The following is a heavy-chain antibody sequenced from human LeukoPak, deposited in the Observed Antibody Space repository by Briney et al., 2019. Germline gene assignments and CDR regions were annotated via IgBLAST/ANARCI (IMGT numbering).Heavy chain of an antibody. CDR3: AKDGPDSWGYFDY. CDR2: ISSSGSST. Sequence: PGGSLRLSCAASAFTFSNYAMNWVRQAPGKGLEWVSAISSSGSSTYNADSVKGRFTISRDNSKNTLYLQMNSLRAEDTAVYYCAKDGPDSWGYFDYWGQGTLDTVSS. D-gene: IGHD7-27*01. V-gene: IGHV3-23*01. J-gene: IGHJ4*02. CDR1: AFTFSNYA.